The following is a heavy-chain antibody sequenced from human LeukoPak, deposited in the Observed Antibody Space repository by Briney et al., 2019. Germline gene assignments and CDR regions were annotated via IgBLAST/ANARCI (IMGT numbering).Heavy chain of an antibody. J-gene: IGHJ4*02. D-gene: IGHD2-15*01. CDR1: GFTVSSNY. CDR3: ARQWIGGSWFDY. CDR2: IYYSGST. V-gene: IGHV4-39*01. Sequence: GSLRLSCAASGFTVSSNYMSWVRQAPGKGLEWIGSIYYSGSTYYNPSLKSRVTISVDTSKNQFSLKLSSVTAADTAVYYCARQWIGGSWFDYWGQGTLVTVSS.